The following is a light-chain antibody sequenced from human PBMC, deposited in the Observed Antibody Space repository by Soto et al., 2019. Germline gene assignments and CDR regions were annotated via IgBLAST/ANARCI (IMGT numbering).Light chain of an antibody. J-gene: IGKJ4*01. Sequence: DIQLTQSPSFLSASVGDRVTITCRASQGISSYLAWYQQKPGKAPKLLIYAASTLQSGVPSRLSGSGSGTDFTLTISSLQPEDFATFYCQQTHTYPVTFGGGTKVEIK. CDR1: QGISSY. V-gene: IGKV1-9*01. CDR3: QQTHTYPVT. CDR2: AAS.